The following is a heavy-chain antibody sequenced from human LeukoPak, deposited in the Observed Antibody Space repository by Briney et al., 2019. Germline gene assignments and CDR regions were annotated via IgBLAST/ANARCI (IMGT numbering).Heavy chain of an antibody. CDR2: ISGSGGST. CDR1: GLTFSSYG. J-gene: IGHJ4*02. CDR3: ARRDIVVVVSASAY. V-gene: IGHV3-23*01. D-gene: IGHD2-15*01. Sequence: GGSLRLSCAASGLTFSSYGMSWVRQAPGKGLEWVSSISGSGGSTYYADSVKGRFTMSRDNSKNTVYLQMNSLRVDATAVYYCARRDIVVVVSASAYWGQGPLVTVSS.